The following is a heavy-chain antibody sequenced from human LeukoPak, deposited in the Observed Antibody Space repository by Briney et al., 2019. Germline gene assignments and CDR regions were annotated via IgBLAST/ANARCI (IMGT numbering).Heavy chain of an antibody. V-gene: IGHV4-61*08. CDR2: IYYSGST. Sequence: SETLSLTCTVSGGSISSGDYYWSWIRQPPGKGLEWIGYIYYSGSTNYNPSLKSRVTISVDTSKNQFSLKLSSVTAADTAVYYCARESQAYCGGAGCFDYWGQGTLVTVSS. CDR1: GGSISSGDYY. CDR3: ARESQAYCGGAGCFDY. J-gene: IGHJ4*02. D-gene: IGHD2-21*01.